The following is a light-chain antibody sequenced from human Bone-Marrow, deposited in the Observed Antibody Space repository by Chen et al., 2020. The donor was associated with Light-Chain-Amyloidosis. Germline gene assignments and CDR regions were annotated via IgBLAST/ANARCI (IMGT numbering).Light chain of an antibody. CDR3: QSYQGSSQGV. J-gene: IGLJ3*02. V-gene: IGLV6-57*01. CDR2: EDD. Sequence: CMLTQPHSVSERTGKTLIISCTRSSGSIATNYVQWYQQRPGSTPTTVIYEDDQRPSGVPDRFSASIDRSSNSASLTISGLKTEDEADYYCQSYQGSSQGVFGGGTKLTVL. CDR1: SGSIATNY.